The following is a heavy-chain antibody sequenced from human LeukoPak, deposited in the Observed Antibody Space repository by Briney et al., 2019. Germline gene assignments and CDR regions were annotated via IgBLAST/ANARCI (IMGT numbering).Heavy chain of an antibody. CDR1: GYSISSGYY. D-gene: IGHD3-22*01. Sequence: PSETLSLTCTVSGYSISSGYYWGWIRQPPGKGLEWIGSIYHSGSTSYNPSLKSRVTISVDTSKNQFSLKLSSVTAADTAVYYCARVPHYYYDSSGYDAFDIWGQGTMVTVSS. V-gene: IGHV4-38-2*02. CDR3: ARVPHYYYDSSGYDAFDI. CDR2: IYHSGST. J-gene: IGHJ3*02.